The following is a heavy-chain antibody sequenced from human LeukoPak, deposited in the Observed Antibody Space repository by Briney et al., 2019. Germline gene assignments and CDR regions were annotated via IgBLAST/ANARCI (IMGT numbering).Heavy chain of an antibody. CDR2: ISSSSSYI. CDR3: ARERSSGWYDLDY. CDR1: GFTFSSYS. V-gene: IGHV3-21*01. J-gene: IGHJ4*02. D-gene: IGHD6-19*01. Sequence: GGSLRLSCAASGFTFSSYSMNWVRQAPGKGLEWVSSISSSSSYIYYADSVKGRFTISRDNAKNSLYLQMNSLRAEDTAVYYCARERSSGWYDLDYWGQGTLVTVSS.